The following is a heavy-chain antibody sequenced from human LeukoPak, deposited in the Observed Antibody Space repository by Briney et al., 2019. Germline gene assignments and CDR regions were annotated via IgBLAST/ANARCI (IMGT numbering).Heavy chain of an antibody. CDR1: GYTFTNYY. V-gene: IGHV1-46*01. D-gene: IGHD6-13*01. Sequence: GASVKVSCKTSGYTFTNYYMHWVRQAPGQGLEWMGIINPSSGTTSFAQKFQGRVTMTRDTSSSTLYMQLSSLRSEDTAVYYCARGPAGTNYYFYGMDVWGQGITVTVSS. J-gene: IGHJ6*02. CDR2: INPSSGTT. CDR3: ARGPAGTNYYFYGMDV.